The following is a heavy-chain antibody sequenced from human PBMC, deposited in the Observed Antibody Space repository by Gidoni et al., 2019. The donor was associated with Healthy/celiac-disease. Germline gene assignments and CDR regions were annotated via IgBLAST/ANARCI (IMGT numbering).Heavy chain of an antibody. Sequence: VQLVQSGAEVKNPGSSVKVPCKASGGTFSSYAISWVRQAPGQGLEWVGGIIPIFGTANYAQKFQGRVTITADESTSTAYMELSSLRSEDTAVYYCARGGGSYQLPNYFDYWGQGTLVTVSS. CDR1: GGTFSSYA. CDR3: ARGGGSYQLPNYFDY. J-gene: IGHJ4*02. CDR2: IIPIFGTA. D-gene: IGHD1-26*01. V-gene: IGHV1-69*01.